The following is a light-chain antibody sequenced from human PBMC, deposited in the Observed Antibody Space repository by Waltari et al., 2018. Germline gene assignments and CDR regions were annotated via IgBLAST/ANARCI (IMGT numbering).Light chain of an antibody. CDR2: YDS. CDR3: QVWDANTDPGV. J-gene: IGLJ1*01. Sequence: SYVLTQPPSVSVAPGETARITCGGNNIESKSVHWYRPRPGQAPVLVISYDSDRPSGIPGRFSGSNAGNTATLTMSRVEAGDEADYYCQVWDANTDPGVFGTGTEVTVL. V-gene: IGLV3-21*01. CDR1: NIESKS.